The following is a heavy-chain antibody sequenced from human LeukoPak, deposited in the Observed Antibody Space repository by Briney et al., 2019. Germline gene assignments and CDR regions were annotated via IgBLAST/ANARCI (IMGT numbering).Heavy chain of an antibody. CDR3: AREWEGTMVRTFDP. CDR1: GYTFTSYD. D-gene: IGHD3-10*01. V-gene: IGHV1-18*01. CDR2: ISAYNGNT. J-gene: IGHJ5*02. Sequence: GASVKVSCKASGYTFTSYDISWVRQAPGQGLEWMGWISAYNGNTNYAQKLQGRVTMTTDTSTSTAYMELRSLRSDDTAVYYCAREWEGTMVRTFDPWGQGTLVTVPS.